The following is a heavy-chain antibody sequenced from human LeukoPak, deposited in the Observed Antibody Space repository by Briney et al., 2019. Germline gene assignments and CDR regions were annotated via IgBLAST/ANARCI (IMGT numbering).Heavy chain of an antibody. CDR3: ARHAVRYYYGLHV. CDR2: IDPSDSYT. CDR1: GYNFTSYW. Sequence: RGESLKISFKGSGYNFTSYWISWVRQMPGKGLEWMGRIDPSDSYTNYSPSFQGHVTISADKSISTAYLQWSSLKASDTAMYYCARHAVRYYYGLHVWGQGTTVTVSS. V-gene: IGHV5-10-1*01. J-gene: IGHJ6*01. D-gene: IGHD3-22*01.